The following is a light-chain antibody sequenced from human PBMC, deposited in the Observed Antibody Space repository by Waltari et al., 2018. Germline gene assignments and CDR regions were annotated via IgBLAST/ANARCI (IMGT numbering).Light chain of an antibody. CDR2: DAS. Sequence: EIVLTQSPATLSLSPGERATLSCRASQSVSSYLAWYQQNPGQAPRLLLYDASNRATGIPARFSGSGSGTDFTLTISSLEPEDFAVYYCQQRSNWPPLFTFGPGTKVDIK. CDR3: QQRSNWPPLFT. CDR1: QSVSSY. J-gene: IGKJ3*01. V-gene: IGKV3-11*01.